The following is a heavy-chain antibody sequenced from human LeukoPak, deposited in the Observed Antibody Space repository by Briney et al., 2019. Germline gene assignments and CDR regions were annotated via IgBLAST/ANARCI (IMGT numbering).Heavy chain of an antibody. CDR1: GFTFSDYY. CDR3: ARGVPAAMVEYFQH. J-gene: IGHJ1*01. V-gene: IGHV3-11*06. D-gene: IGHD2-2*01. CDR2: ISSNSSYT. Sequence: GGSLRLSCAASGFTFSDYYMSWIRQAPGKGLEWVSYISSNSSYTNYADSVKGRFTISRDNAKNSLYLQMNSLRAEDTAVYYCARGVPAAMVEYFQHWGQGTLVTVSS.